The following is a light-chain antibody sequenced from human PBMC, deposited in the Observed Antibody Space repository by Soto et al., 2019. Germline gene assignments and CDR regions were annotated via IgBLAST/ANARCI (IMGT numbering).Light chain of an antibody. CDR2: EVT. J-gene: IGLJ3*02. V-gene: IGLV2-23*02. Sequence: QSVLTQPASVSGSPGQSITISCTGTSSDIGIYNLVSWYQQLPGGAPKLLIYEVTKRPSEIAGRFSASKSGNTASLTISGLQPDDEAQFYCCSYAGSSNWVFGGGTKVTVL. CDR1: SSDIGIYNL. CDR3: CSYAGSSNWV.